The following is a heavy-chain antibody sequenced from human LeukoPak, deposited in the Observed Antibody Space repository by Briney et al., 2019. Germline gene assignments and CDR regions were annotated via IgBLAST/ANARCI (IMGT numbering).Heavy chain of an antibody. D-gene: IGHD6-13*01. V-gene: IGHV1-2*02. Sequence: GASVKVSCKASGYTFTGYYMHWVRQAPGQGLEWMGWINPNSGGTNYAQKFQGRVTMTRDTSISTAYMELSRLRSDDTAVYYCARAGLLIRRIIAAAGGNNWFDPWGQGTLVTVSS. CDR3: ARAGLLIRRIIAAAGGNNWFDP. CDR2: INPNSGGT. CDR1: GYTFTGYY. J-gene: IGHJ5*02.